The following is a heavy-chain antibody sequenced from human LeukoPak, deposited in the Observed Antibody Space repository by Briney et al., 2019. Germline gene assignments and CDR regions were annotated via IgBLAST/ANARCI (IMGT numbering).Heavy chain of an antibody. D-gene: IGHD3-16*01. CDR2: IIPIFGTA. CDR1: GGTFSNYA. Sequence: ASVKVSCKASGGTFSNYAISWVRQAPGQGLEWMGGIIPIFGTANYAQKFRGRVTITADKSTRTAYMDLSSLRSEDTAVYYCARDNDPRDPPHFDYWGQGTLVTVSS. CDR3: ARDNDPRDPPHFDY. V-gene: IGHV1-69*06. J-gene: IGHJ4*02.